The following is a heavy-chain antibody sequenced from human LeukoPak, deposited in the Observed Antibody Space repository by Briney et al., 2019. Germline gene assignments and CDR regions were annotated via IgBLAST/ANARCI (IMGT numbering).Heavy chain of an antibody. D-gene: IGHD2-2*01. Sequence: ASVKVSCKASGYTFTGYYMHWVRQAPGQGLEWMGWINPNSGGTNYAQKFQGRVTMTRDTSISTAYTELSRLRSDDTAVYYCARDYAVPGNNWFDPWGQGTLVTVSS. CDR2: INPNSGGT. V-gene: IGHV1-2*02. J-gene: IGHJ5*02. CDR1: GYTFTGYY. CDR3: ARDYAVPGNNWFDP.